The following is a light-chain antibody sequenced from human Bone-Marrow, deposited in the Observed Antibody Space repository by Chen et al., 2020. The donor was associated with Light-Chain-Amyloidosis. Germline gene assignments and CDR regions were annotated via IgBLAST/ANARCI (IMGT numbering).Light chain of an antibody. CDR2: EVT. J-gene: IGLJ1*01. CDR3: SSYTITSTRV. Sequence: QSALIQPASVSGSPGQSITISCTGTSSDVGRDNHVSRYQQHPDKAPKLMIYEVTNRPSWVPDRFSGSQSGSTASLSISGLQTEAEADYCCSSYTITSTRVFGGGTRVTVL. CDR1: SSDVGRDNH. V-gene: IGLV2-14*01.